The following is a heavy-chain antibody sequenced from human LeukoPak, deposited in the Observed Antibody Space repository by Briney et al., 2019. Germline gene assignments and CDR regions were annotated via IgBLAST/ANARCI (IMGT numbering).Heavy chain of an antibody. Sequence: SETLSLTCTVSGGSISSYYWSWIRQPPGKGLEWIGSIYHSGSTYYNPSLKSRVTISVDTSKNQFSLKLSSVTAADTAVYYCARDRIRAYREAFDIWGQGTMVTVSS. D-gene: IGHD1-14*01. J-gene: IGHJ3*02. V-gene: IGHV4-38-2*02. CDR1: GGSISSYY. CDR2: IYHSGST. CDR3: ARDRIRAYREAFDI.